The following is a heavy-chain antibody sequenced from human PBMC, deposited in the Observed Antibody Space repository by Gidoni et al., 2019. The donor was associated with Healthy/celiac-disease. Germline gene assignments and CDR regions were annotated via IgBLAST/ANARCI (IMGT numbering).Heavy chain of an antibody. Sequence: QVQLVESGGGVVQPGRSLRLSCAASGFTFSSYGMHWVRQAPGKGLEWVAVIWYDGSNKYYADSVKGRFTISRDNSKNTLYLQMNSLRAEDTAVYYCARSGSRDTAMETDYYGMDVWGQGTTVTVSS. J-gene: IGHJ6*02. CDR2: IWYDGSNK. D-gene: IGHD5-18*01. V-gene: IGHV3-33*01. CDR3: ARSGSRDTAMETDYYGMDV. CDR1: GFTFSSYG.